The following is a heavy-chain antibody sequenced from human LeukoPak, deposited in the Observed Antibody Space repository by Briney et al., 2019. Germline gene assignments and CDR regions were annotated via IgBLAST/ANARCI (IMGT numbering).Heavy chain of an antibody. J-gene: IGHJ3*02. V-gene: IGHV4-59*01. Sequence: SETLSLTCTVSGGSISSYYWSWIRQPPGKGLEWIGYIYYSGSTNYNPSLKSRVTISVDTSKNQFSLKLSSVTAADTAAYYCARSSRQQLTWGAFDIWGQGTMVTVSS. D-gene: IGHD6-13*01. CDR3: ARSSRQQLTWGAFDI. CDR1: GGSISSYY. CDR2: IYYSGST.